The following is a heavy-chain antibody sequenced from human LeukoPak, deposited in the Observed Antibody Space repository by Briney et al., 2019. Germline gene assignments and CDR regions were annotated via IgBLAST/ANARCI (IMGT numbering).Heavy chain of an antibody. D-gene: IGHD3-22*01. CDR1: GGTFSSYP. J-gene: IGHJ4*02. V-gene: IGHV1-69*13. CDR2: IIPIFGTA. Sequence: ASVKVSCKASGGTFSSYPISWVRQAPGQGLEWIGGIIPIFGTANYAQKFQGRVTITADESTSTAYMELSSLRSEDTAVYYCAREYPYDSSGYYYWGQGTLVTVSS. CDR3: AREYPYDSSGYYY.